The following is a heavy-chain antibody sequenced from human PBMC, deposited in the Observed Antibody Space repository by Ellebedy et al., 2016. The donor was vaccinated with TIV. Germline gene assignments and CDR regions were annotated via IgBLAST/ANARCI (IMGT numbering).Heavy chain of an antibody. CDR1: GFIFSSYA. Sequence: GGSLRLSXAASGFIFSSYAMHWVRQAPGKGLEWVAVISYDGSNKYYADSVKGRFTISRDNSKNTLYLQMNSLRAEDTAVYYCAREIFLWSLGNYYYGMDVWGHGTTVIVSS. CDR3: AREIFLWSLGNYYYGMDV. CDR2: ISYDGSNK. D-gene: IGHD3-10*01. J-gene: IGHJ6*02. V-gene: IGHV3-30-3*01.